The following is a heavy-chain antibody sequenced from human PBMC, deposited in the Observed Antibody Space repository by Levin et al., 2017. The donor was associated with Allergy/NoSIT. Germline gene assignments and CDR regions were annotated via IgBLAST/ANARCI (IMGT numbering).Heavy chain of an antibody. D-gene: IGHD4-17*01. CDR2: IYSGGST. V-gene: IGHV3-53*01. Sequence: GGSLRLSCAASGFTVSTNYMSWVRQAPGKGLEWVSVIYSGGSTYYADSVKGRFTVSRDSSENTLYLQMNSLRAEDMAVYYCATGGSTVTSDYWGQGTLVTVSS. CDR1: GFTVSTNY. CDR3: ATGGSTVTSDY. J-gene: IGHJ4*02.